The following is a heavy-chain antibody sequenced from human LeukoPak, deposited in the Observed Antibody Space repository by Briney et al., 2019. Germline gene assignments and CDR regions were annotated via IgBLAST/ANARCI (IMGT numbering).Heavy chain of an antibody. D-gene: IGHD1-26*01. J-gene: IGHJ5*02. V-gene: IGHV4-59*01. CDR2: ISDTGKT. CDR3: ATGYYEPFAT. Sequence: PSETLSLSCNVSGASISSYYWYWPRQTPGKGLEWIGYISDTGKTETNPSLKSRVTISLDGPNNHFSLRLRSVTAADSAVYYCATGYYEPFATWGPGILVTVSS. CDR1: GASISSYY.